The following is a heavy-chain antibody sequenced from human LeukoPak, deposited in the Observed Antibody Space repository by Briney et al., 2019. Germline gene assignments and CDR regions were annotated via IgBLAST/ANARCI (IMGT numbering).Heavy chain of an antibody. Sequence: PSETLSLTCAVSGDSISSGGYSWRWIRQPPGKGLEWIGYIYHSGSTYCNPSLKSRVTISVDRSKNQFSLKLSSVTAADTAVYYCARVPAYYDILTGYADWYFDLWGRGTLVTVSS. CDR1: GDSISSGGYS. D-gene: IGHD3-9*01. CDR3: ARVPAYYDILTGYADWYFDL. V-gene: IGHV4-30-2*01. CDR2: IYHSGST. J-gene: IGHJ2*01.